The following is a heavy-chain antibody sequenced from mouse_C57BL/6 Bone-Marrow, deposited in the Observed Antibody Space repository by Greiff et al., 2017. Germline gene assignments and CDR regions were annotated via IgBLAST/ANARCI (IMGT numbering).Heavy chain of an antibody. CDR3: ARDITTVARFAY. CDR1: GYTFTSYG. J-gene: IGHJ3*01. CDR2: IYPRRGNT. Sequence: VKLMESGAELARPGASVKLSCKASGYTFTSYGISWVKQRTGQGLEWIGEIYPRRGNTYYNEKFKGKATLTADKSSSTAYMELRSLTSEDSAVYFCARDITTVARFAYWGQGTLVTVSA. V-gene: IGHV1-81*01. D-gene: IGHD1-1*01.